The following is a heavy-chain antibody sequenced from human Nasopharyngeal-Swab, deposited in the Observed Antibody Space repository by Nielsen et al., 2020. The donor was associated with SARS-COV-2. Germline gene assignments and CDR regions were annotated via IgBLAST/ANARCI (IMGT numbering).Heavy chain of an antibody. CDR3: ATGDDYGRDY. V-gene: IGHV3-64*01. J-gene: IGHJ4*02. CDR2: ISSNGGST. D-gene: IGHD4-17*01. CDR1: GFTFSSYA. Sequence: GGSLRLSCAASGFTFSSYAMHWVRQAPGKGLEYVSAISSNGGSTYYANSVKGRFTISRDNSKNTLYLQMGSLRAEDMAVYYCATGDDYGRDYWGQGTLVTVSS.